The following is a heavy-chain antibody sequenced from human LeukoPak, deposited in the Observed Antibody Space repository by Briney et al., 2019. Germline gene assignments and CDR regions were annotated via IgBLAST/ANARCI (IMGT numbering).Heavy chain of an antibody. CDR2: ISNSGGRT. CDR3: AKTDVGIGWHHFDY. Sequence: GGSLRLSCAASGFNFSDYFMSWIRQAPGKGLEWVSAISNSGGRTYYEDSVKGRFTISRDNSDNTLYLQMNSLRAEDTAVYYCAKTDVGIGWHHFDYWGQGTLVTVSS. CDR1: GFNFSDYF. D-gene: IGHD6-19*01. V-gene: IGHV3-23*01. J-gene: IGHJ4*02.